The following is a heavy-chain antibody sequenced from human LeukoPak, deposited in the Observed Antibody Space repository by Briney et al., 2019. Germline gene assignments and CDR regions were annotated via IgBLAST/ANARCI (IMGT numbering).Heavy chain of an antibody. D-gene: IGHD6-13*01. Sequence: SQTLSLTCTVSGGSISSGTYYWSWIRQPAGKGLEWIGRIYISGSTNYNPSLKSRVTISVDTSKNQFSLKLSSVTAADTAVYYCARGGGKQQLAFDIWGQGTMVTVSS. CDR1: GGSISSGTYY. CDR3: ARGGGKQQLAFDI. CDR2: IYISGST. J-gene: IGHJ3*02. V-gene: IGHV4-61*02.